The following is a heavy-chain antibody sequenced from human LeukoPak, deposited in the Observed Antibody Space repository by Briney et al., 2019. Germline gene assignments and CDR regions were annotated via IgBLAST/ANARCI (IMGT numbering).Heavy chain of an antibody. D-gene: IGHD3-16*01. CDR1: GFTISTYW. CDR3: ARDGNYDYVWGSKGDAFDI. CDR2: IKQDGSER. Sequence: HPGGPLRLSCAASGFTISTYWMSWVRQAPGKGLEWVANIKQDGSERYYVDSVKGRFTISRDNAKNSLYLQMNSLRAEDTAVYFCARDGNYDYVWGSKGDAFDIWGLGTMVTVSS. J-gene: IGHJ3*02. V-gene: IGHV3-7*03.